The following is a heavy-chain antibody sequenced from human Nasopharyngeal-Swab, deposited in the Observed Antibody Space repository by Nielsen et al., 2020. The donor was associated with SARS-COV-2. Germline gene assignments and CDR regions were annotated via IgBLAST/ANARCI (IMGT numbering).Heavy chain of an antibody. D-gene: IGHD2-2*01. Sequence: GESPKISCAASGFTFSSYAVHWVRQAPGKGLEWVAVISYDGSNKYYADSVKGRFTISRDNSKNTLYLQMDSLRAEDTAVYYCARGRYCSTTSCYAAYYYHYVDVWDKGTMVTVSS. CDR3: ARGRYCSTTSCYAAYYYHYVDV. V-gene: IGHV3-30-3*01. CDR2: ISYDGSNK. CDR1: GFTFSSYA. J-gene: IGHJ6*03.